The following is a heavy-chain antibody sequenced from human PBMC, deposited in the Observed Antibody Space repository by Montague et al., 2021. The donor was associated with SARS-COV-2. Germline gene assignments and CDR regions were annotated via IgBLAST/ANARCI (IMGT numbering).Heavy chain of an antibody. CDR3: ARGLRLGELSPSH. CDR1: GYSFSTYW. Sequence: QSGAEVKKPGESLKISCKGSGYSFSTYWIAWVRQMPGKGLEWMGVIYPGDSDTRYSPSFQGQVTMSADQSINTAYLQWSSLKASDTAMYFCARGLRLGELSPSHWGQGTRVSVSS. D-gene: IGHD3-16*02. J-gene: IGHJ4*02. CDR2: IYPGDSDT. V-gene: IGHV5-51*03.